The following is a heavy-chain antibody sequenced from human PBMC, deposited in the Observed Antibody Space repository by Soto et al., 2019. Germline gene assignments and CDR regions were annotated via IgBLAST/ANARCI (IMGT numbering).Heavy chain of an antibody. Sequence: GGSLRLSCAASGFTFSDYYMSWIRQAPGKGLEWVSYISSSGSTIYYADSVKGRFTISRDNAKNSLYLQMNSLRAEDTAVYYCARDFYGSGISKYYYYYYMDVWGKGTTVTVSS. V-gene: IGHV3-11*01. CDR2: ISSSGSTI. J-gene: IGHJ6*03. D-gene: IGHD3-10*01. CDR3: ARDFYGSGISKYYYYYYMDV. CDR1: GFTFSDYY.